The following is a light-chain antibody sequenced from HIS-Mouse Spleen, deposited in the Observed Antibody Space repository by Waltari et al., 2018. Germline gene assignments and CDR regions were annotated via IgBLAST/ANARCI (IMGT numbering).Light chain of an antibody. Sequence: DIQMTQSPSTLSASVGDRVTITCRASQSISSWLAWYQQKPGKAPKLLNYKASSLESGVPSSVSCSGSGTEFTLTISSLQPDDFATYYCQQYNSYTWTFGQGTKVEIK. CDR2: KAS. CDR3: QQYNSYTWT. V-gene: IGKV1-5*03. J-gene: IGKJ1*01. CDR1: QSISSW.